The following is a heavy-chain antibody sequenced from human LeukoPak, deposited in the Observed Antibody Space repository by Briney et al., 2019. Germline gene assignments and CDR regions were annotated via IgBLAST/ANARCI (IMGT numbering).Heavy chain of an antibody. Sequence: PGGSLRLSCAASGFTFSSYAMSWVRQAPGKGLEWVSAISGSGGSTYYADSVKGRFTISRDNSKNTLYLQMNSLRAEDTAVYYCAKLMSCIQYYYGSGSYSHDYWGQGTPVTVSS. CDR2: ISGSGGST. J-gene: IGHJ4*02. CDR3: AKLMSCIQYYYGSGSYSHDY. V-gene: IGHV3-23*01. D-gene: IGHD3-10*01. CDR1: GFTFSSYA.